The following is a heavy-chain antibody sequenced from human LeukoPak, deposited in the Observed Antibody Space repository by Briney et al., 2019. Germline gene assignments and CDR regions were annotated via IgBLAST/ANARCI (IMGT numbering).Heavy chain of an antibody. D-gene: IGHD3-10*01. V-gene: IGHV4-30-2*01. CDR1: GGSISSGGYS. J-gene: IGHJ4*02. Sequence: SETLSLTCAVSGGSISSGGYSWSWIRQPPGKGLEWIGYIYHSGSTYYNPSLKSRVTISVDTSKNQFSLKLSSVTAADTAVYYCARVNGRFGEWSLDYWGQGTLVTVSS. CDR3: ARVNGRFGEWSLDY. CDR2: IYHSGST.